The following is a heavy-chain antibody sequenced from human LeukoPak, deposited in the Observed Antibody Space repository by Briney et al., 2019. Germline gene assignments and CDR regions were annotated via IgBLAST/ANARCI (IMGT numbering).Heavy chain of an antibody. CDR1: GSSISPYF. CDR2: ITSAGDT. CDR3: AREDLKLPHNWFDP. J-gene: IGHJ5*02. V-gene: IGHV4-4*07. Sequence: SETLSLTCTVSGSSISPYFWSWIRQPAGKGQEWIGRITSAGDTVYNPSLRGRVTMSLDTSKNQFSLILNSVTASDTALYYCAREDLKLPHNWFDPWGQGILVTVSS.